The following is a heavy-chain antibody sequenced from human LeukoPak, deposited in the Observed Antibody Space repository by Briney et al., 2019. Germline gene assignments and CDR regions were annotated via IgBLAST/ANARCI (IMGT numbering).Heavy chain of an antibody. D-gene: IGHD3-16*01. V-gene: IGHV3-48*01. CDR2: ISSFSGTI. CDR1: GITFSSYS. J-gene: IGHJ4*02. Sequence: GGSLRLSCVASGITFSSYSMNWVRQAPGEGLEWVSYISSFSGTINYADSVKGRFTISRDNAKNSLYLQMNSLRAEDTAVYYCARDQGGVGYWGQGTLVTVSS. CDR3: ARDQGGVGY.